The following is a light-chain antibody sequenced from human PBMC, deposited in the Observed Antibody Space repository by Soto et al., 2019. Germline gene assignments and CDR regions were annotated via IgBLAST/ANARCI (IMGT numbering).Light chain of an antibody. V-gene: IGKV1-5*03. Sequence: DIQMTQSPSTLSASVGDRVTITCRASQSINNWLAWYQQKPGKAPKLFIFKASTLEIGVPSRFSGSGSGTEFTLNISSLQPDDFATYFCQQYDSFPRTFGQGTKVEIK. CDR1: QSINNW. CDR2: KAS. J-gene: IGKJ1*01. CDR3: QQYDSFPRT.